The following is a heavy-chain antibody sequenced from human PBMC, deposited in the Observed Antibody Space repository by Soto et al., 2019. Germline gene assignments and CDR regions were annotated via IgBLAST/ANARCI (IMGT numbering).Heavy chain of an antibody. CDR3: ARLVEVIVVVPANAFDI. D-gene: IGHD2-2*01. CDR1: GGSFSGYY. V-gene: IGHV4-34*01. Sequence: SETLSLTCAVYGGSFSGYYWSWIRQPPGKGLEWIGEINHSGSTNYNPSLKSRVTISVDTSKNQFSLKLGSVTAADTAVYYCARLVEVIVVVPANAFDIWGQGTMVTVSS. CDR2: INHSGST. J-gene: IGHJ3*02.